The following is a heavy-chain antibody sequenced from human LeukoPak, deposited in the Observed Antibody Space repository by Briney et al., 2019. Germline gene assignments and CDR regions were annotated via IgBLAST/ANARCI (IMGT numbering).Heavy chain of an antibody. CDR1: GYTFTSYY. J-gene: IGHJ4*02. CDR2: INPSGGST. V-gene: IGHV1-46*01. CDR3: ARVGARAFDY. Sequence: ASVKVSCKASGYTFTSYYMHWVRQAPGQGLEWMGIINPSGGSTSYAQKFQGRVTTTRDMSTSTVYMELSSLRSEDTAVYYCARVGARAFDYWGQGTLVTVSS. D-gene: IGHD1-26*01.